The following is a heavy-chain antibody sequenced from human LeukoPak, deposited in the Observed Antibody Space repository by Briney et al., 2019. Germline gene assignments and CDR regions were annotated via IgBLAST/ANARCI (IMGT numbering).Heavy chain of an antibody. CDR1: GFTFSSYA. D-gene: IGHD3-10*01. J-gene: IGHJ4*02. CDR2: ISGSGGST. CDR3: AKEIFGVTMVRPDY. V-gene: IGHV3-23*01. Sequence: PGRSLRLSCAASGFTFSSYAMSWVHQAPGKGLEWVSAISGSGGSTYYADSVKGRFTISRDNSKNTLYLQMNSLRAEDTAVYYCAKEIFGVTMVRPDYWGQGTLVTVSS.